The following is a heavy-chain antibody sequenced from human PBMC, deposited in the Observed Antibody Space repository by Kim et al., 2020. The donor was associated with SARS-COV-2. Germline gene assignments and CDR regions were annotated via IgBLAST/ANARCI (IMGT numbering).Heavy chain of an antibody. CDR3: VRGHYCTRTSCYAGNFAMDV. V-gene: IGHV3-13*01. CDR1: GFTFSSYD. Sequence: GGSLRLSCAASGFTFSSYDMHWVRQATGKGLEWVSVIGNAGETYYPDSVKGGFTMSRENAKNSLYLQMNSLRAGDTAVYYCVRGHYCTRTSCYAGNFAMDVWGQGTTVTVSS. J-gene: IGHJ6*02. D-gene: IGHD2-2*01. CDR2: IGNAGET.